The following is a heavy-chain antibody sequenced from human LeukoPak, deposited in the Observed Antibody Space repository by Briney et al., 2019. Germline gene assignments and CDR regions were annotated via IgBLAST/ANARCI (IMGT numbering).Heavy chain of an antibody. Sequence: SVKVSCKASGGTFSSYAISWVRQAPGQGLGWMGGIIPIFGTANYAQKFQGRVTITADESTSTAYMELSSLRSEDTAVYYCASLLWFGELLFKKYYFDYWGQGTLVTVSS. J-gene: IGHJ4*02. V-gene: IGHV1-69*13. CDR2: IIPIFGTA. CDR1: GGTFSSYA. CDR3: ASLLWFGELLFKKYYFDY. D-gene: IGHD3-10*01.